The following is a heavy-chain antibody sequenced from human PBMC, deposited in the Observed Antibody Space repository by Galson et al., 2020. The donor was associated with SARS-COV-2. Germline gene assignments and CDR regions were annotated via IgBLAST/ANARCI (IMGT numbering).Heavy chain of an antibody. V-gene: IGHV4-30-2*01. Sequence: SETLSLTCAVSGGSISSGGYSWSWIRQPPGKGLEWIGYIYHSGSTYYNPSLKSRVTISVDRSKNQFSLKLSSVTAADTAVYYCARSPSYYYGMDVWGQGTTVTVSS. CDR2: IYHSGST. CDR1: GGSISSGGYS. J-gene: IGHJ6*02. CDR3: ARSPSYYYGMDV.